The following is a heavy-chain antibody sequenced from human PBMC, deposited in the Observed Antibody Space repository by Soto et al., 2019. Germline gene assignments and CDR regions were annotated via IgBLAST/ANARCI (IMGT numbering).Heavy chain of an antibody. D-gene: IGHD2-15*01. CDR2: INPNSGGT. J-gene: IGHJ6*02. CDR1: GYTFTGYY. Sequence: GASVKVSCKASGYTFTGYYMHWVRQAPGQGLEWMGWINPNSGGTNYSQKFQGWVTMTRDTSISTAYMELSRLRSDDTAVYYCATGGGYCSGGSCYVDYYYGMDVWGQGTTVTVSS. CDR3: ATGGGYCSGGSCYVDYYYGMDV. V-gene: IGHV1-2*04.